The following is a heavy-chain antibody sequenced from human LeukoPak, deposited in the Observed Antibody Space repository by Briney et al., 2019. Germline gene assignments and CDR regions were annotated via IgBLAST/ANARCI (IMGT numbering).Heavy chain of an antibody. Sequence: SGPTLVKPTQTLTLTCTFSGFSLSTSGVGVGWIRQPPGKALEWLALIYWNDVKRYSPSLKSRLTITKDTSKNQVVLTMTNMDPVDTATYYCAHYTDIWFGELHRWFDPWGQGTLVTVSS. CDR2: IYWNDVK. J-gene: IGHJ5*02. CDR1: GFSLSTSGVG. V-gene: IGHV2-5*01. D-gene: IGHD3-10*01. CDR3: AHYTDIWFGELHRWFDP.